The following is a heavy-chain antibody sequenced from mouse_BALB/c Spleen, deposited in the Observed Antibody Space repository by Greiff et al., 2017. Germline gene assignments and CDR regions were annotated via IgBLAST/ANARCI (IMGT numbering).Heavy chain of an antibody. V-gene: IGHV5-6-4*01. CDR3: TRVFDYDYAMDY. Sequence: EVKLMESGGGLVKPGGSLKLSCAASGFTFSSYTMSWVRQTPEKRLEWVATISSGGSYTYYPDSVKGRFTISRDNAKNTLYLQMSSLKSEDTAMYYCTRVFDYDYAMDYWGQGTSVTVSS. D-gene: IGHD2-4*01. CDR1: GFTFSSYT. J-gene: IGHJ4*01. CDR2: ISSGGSYT.